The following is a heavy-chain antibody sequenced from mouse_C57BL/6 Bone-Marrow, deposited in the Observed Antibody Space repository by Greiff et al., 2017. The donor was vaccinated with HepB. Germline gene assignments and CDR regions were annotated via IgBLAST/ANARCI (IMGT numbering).Heavy chain of an antibody. CDR3: TIYYGNYVWFAY. D-gene: IGHD2-1*01. V-gene: IGHV14-1*01. CDR1: GFNIKDYY. CDR2: IDPEDGDT. J-gene: IGHJ3*01. Sequence: EVKLMESGAELVRPGASVKLSCTASGFNIKDYYMHWVKQRPEQGLEWIGRIDPEDGDTEYAPKFQGKATMTADTSSNTAYLQLSSLTSEDTAVYYCTIYYGNYVWFAYWGQGTLVTVSA.